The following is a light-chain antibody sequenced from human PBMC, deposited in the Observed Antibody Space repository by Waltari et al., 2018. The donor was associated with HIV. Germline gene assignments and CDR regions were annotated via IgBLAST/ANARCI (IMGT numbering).Light chain of an antibody. CDR1: NANIGAGFD. CDR3: QSYDSRLSGSVV. Sequence: QSALTQPPSVSGAPGQSVTISCSGSNANIGAGFDVHWYQQVPGTAPRLLIHDNNNRPSGVPDRFSGSKSGTSASLAINGLQSEDEADYYCQSYDSRLSGSVVFGGGTKVTVL. J-gene: IGLJ2*01. CDR2: DNN. V-gene: IGLV1-40*01.